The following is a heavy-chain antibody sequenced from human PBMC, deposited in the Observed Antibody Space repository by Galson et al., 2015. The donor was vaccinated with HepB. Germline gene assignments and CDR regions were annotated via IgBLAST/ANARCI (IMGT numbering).Heavy chain of an antibody. D-gene: IGHD6-19*01. CDR1: GGTFSSYA. CDR3: ASPRRPRYDPGIAVAGTPYYYYGMDV. CDR2: IIPIFGTA. Sequence: SVKVSCKASGGTFSSYAISWVRQAPGQGLEWMGGIIPIFGTANYAQKFQGRVTITADESTSTAYMELSSLRSEDTAVYYCASPRRPRYDPGIAVAGTPYYYYGMDVWGQGTTVTVSS. V-gene: IGHV1-69*13. J-gene: IGHJ6*02.